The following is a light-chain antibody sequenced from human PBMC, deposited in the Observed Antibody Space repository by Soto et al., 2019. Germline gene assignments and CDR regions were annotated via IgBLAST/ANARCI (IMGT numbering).Light chain of an antibody. J-gene: IGKJ3*01. CDR2: DAS. CDR1: QSLNRW. V-gene: IGKV1-5*01. CDR3: QHYAMSPPFT. Sequence: DIQMTQSPSTLSASIGDRVIITCRASQSLNRWLAWYQQKPGKAPKLLIYDASSLESGVPSRFSGSGSGTEFTLTISSLQPEDFAVYYCQHYAMSPPFTFGPGTKVDIK.